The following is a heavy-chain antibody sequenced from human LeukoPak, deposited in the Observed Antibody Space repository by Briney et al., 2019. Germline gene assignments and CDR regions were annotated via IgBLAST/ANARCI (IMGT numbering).Heavy chain of an antibody. CDR3: ARETDSSGSAIHYYYYYGMDV. Sequence: ASVKVSCKASGYTFTSYGISWVRQAPGQGLEWMGWISAYNGNTNYAQKLQGRVTMTTDTSTSPAYMELRSLRSDDTAVYYCARETDSSGSAIHYYYYYGMDVWGQGTTVTVSS. D-gene: IGHD6-19*01. J-gene: IGHJ6*02. V-gene: IGHV1-18*01. CDR1: GYTFTSYG. CDR2: ISAYNGNT.